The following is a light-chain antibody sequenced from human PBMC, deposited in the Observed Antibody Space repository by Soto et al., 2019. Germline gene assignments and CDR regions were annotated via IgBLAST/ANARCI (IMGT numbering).Light chain of an antibody. J-gene: IGLJ2*01. Sequence: QSVLTQPASVSGSPGQSITISCTGTSSDVGSYNLVSWYQQHPGKAPKLMIYEGSKRPSGVSNRFSGSKSGNTASLTISGLQAEDEADYYCCSYAGSSTLFGGGTK. CDR3: CSYAGSSTL. V-gene: IGLV2-23*01. CDR1: SSDVGSYNL. CDR2: EGS.